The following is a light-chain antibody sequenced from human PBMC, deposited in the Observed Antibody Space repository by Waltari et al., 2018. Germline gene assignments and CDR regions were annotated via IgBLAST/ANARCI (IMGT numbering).Light chain of an antibody. J-gene: IGLJ3*02. Sequence: QLVLTPSPSASAPLGAPVKLTCTLGSGHRTNVLARPHQQPEKGPRYLMKVNSDGSHSKGDDIPDRFSGSGSGAERYLTISSLQSEDEADYYCQTGGHGTWVFGGGTKLTVL. CDR1: SGHRTNV. V-gene: IGLV4-69*01. CDR3: QTGGHGTWV. CDR2: VNSDGSH.